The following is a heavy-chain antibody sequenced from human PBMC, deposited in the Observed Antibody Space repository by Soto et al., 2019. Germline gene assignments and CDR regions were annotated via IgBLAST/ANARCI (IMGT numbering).Heavy chain of an antibody. V-gene: IGHV3-30*18. CDR1: GFIFSMYG. J-gene: IGHJ4*02. D-gene: IGHD6-6*01. CDR3: AKGLFDYSSSSLQKNYLAS. Sequence: QVQVVESGGGVVQPGKSLRLSCAASGFIFSMYGMHWVRQAPGKGLEWVAVISNNGINKYHADSMKGRFIISRDNSKNTLYLEMNSLRLEDTALYYCAKGLFDYSSSSLQKNYLASWGQGTLVTVSS. CDR2: ISNNGINK.